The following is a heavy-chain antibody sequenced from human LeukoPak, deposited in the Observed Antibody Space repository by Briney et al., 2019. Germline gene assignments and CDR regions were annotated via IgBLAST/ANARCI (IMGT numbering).Heavy chain of an antibody. V-gene: IGHV3-23*01. Sequence: GGSLRLSCAASGFTFSSYAMSWVRQAPGKGLEWVSAISGSGGSTYYADSVKGRFTISRDNSKNTLYLQMNSLRAEDTAVYYCALTGSGSYYRTGYYFDYWGQGTLVTVSS. CDR2: ISGSGGST. CDR3: ALTGSGSYYRTGYYFDY. J-gene: IGHJ4*02. CDR1: GFTFSSYA. D-gene: IGHD3-10*01.